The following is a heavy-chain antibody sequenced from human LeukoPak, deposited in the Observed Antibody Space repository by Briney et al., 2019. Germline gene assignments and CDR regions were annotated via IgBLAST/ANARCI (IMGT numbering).Heavy chain of an antibody. CDR3: ATPAAGFVVDY. CDR2: IYYSGST. J-gene: IGHJ4*02. Sequence: PSETLSLTCTVSGGSISSYYWSWIRQPPGKGLEWIGYIYYSGSTNYNPSLKSRVTISVDTSKNQFSLKLSSVTAADTAVYYCATPAAGFVVDYWGQGTLVTVSS. V-gene: IGHV4-59*08. CDR1: GGSISSYY. D-gene: IGHD3-16*01.